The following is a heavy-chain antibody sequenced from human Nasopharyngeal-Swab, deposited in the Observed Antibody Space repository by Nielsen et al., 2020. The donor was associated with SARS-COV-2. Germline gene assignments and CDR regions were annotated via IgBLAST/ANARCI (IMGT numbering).Heavy chain of an antibody. CDR2: INHSGST. CDR3: ARGNGAFDY. CDR1: GGAFSGYY. Sequence: AETLSLTCAVSGGAFSGYYWSWIRQPPGKGMEWIGEINHSGSTTDNPSLKSRVTISVDPSKNQCSLKLSSVTAADTAVYYCARGNGAFDYWGQGTLVTVSS. J-gene: IGHJ4*02. V-gene: IGHV4-34*01. D-gene: IGHD4-17*01.